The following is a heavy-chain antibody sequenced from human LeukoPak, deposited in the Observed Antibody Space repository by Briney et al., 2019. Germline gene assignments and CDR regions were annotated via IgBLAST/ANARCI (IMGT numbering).Heavy chain of an antibody. J-gene: IGHJ4*02. CDR3: ARGLLDDYGDYFDY. CDR2: INHSGNT. Sequence: PSETLSLTCAVYGGSFSGYYWSWIRQPPGKGLEWIGEINHSGNTNYNPSLKSRVTISADTSKNQFSLKLSSVTAADTAVYYCARGLLDDYGDYFDYWGQGTLVTVSS. D-gene: IGHD4-17*01. CDR1: GGSFSGYY. V-gene: IGHV4-34*01.